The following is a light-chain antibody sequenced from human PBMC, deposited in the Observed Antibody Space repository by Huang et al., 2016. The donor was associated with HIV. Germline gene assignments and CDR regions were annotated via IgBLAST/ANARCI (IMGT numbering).Light chain of an antibody. CDR3: QQLNSYPRT. V-gene: IGKV1-9*01. Sequence: IQLTQSPSSLSASVVDRVTITCRASQGIGSYLACYQQKPGKAPKLLIYAASTLQIGVPSRFRGSGSGTDFTLTISSLHPEDFATYYCQQLNSYPRTFGQGTKVEIK. CDR1: QGIGSY. J-gene: IGKJ1*01. CDR2: AAS.